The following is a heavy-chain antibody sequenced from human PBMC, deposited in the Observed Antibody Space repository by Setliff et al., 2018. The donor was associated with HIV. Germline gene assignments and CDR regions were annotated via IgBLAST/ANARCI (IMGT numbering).Heavy chain of an antibody. J-gene: IGHJ6*03. Sequence: GGSLRLSCAPSGFTLSTYGMHWVRQAPGKGLEWVARVHYNGKDKFYVDSVKGXLTISRDNAKNSLYLQKNSLRAEDTXLYYCSRENTPLTVDMAMVRWDLGATTVYYYYXXVWGKGT. D-gene: IGHD5-18*01. V-gene: IGHV3-30*02. CDR3: SRENTPLTVDMAMVRWDLGATTVYYYYXXV. CDR2: VHYNGKDK. CDR1: GFTLSTYG.